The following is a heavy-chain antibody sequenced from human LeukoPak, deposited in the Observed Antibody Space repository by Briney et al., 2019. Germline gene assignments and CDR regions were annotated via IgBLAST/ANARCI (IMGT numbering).Heavy chain of an antibody. CDR3: ARAMAGPAGEYYLDY. V-gene: IGHV3-48*03. CDR2: ISSSGSTI. D-gene: IGHD2/OR15-2a*01. Sequence: GGSLRLSCAASGFTFSSYEMNWVRQAPGKGLEWVSYISSSGSTIYYADSVKGRFTISRDNAKNSLYLQMNSLRAEGTAVYYCARAMAGPAGEYYLDYWGRGTLVTVSS. CDR1: GFTFSSYE. J-gene: IGHJ4*02.